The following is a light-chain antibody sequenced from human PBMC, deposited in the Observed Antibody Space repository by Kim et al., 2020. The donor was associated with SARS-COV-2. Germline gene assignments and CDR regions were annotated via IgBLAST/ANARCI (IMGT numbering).Light chain of an antibody. Sequence: GQSVTISCAGTSSDVGAYNYVSWYRQHPGKAPKLMIYDVTNRPSGVSNRFFGSKSGNTASLSISELQAEDEAYYYCSSYSSSSPHVFGTGTKVTVL. J-gene: IGLJ1*01. CDR2: DVT. CDR3: SSYSSSSPHV. CDR1: SSDVGAYNY. V-gene: IGLV2-14*03.